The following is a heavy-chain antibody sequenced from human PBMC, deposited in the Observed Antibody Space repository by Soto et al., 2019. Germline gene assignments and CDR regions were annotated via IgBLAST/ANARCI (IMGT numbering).Heavy chain of an antibody. V-gene: IGHV1-18*04. CDR1: GYTFTSDG. D-gene: IGHD2-21*01. CDR3: ARYAHCGGAPGFGAIGV. J-gene: IGHJ6*04. Sequence: QVQLVQSGAEVKKPGASVKVACKASGYTFTSDGVSWVRQATGQRLEWMGWISGYNGNTNYAQRFRDTVTLTPDTSTSTASMELRSLRSDDSAVYCWARYAHCGGAPGFGAIGVWGEGTTITVSS. CDR2: ISGYNGNT.